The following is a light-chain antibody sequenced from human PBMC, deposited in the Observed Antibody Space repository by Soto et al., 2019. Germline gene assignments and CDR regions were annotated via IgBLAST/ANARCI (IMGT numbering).Light chain of an antibody. CDR2: DAS. J-gene: IGKJ1*01. V-gene: IGKV1-5*01. CDR3: QQYNSFPWT. Sequence: DIQMTRSPSTLSASVGDRVTITCRASQSFSTWLAWYQQKPGKAPKLLIYDASSLESGVPSRFSGSGSGTEFTLTISSLQPDDFATYYCQQYNSFPWTFGQGTKVEIE. CDR1: QSFSTW.